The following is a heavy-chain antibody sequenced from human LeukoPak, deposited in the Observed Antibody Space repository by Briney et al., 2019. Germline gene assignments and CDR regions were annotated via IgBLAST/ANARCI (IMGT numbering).Heavy chain of an antibody. CDR2: ITGSSGST. D-gene: IGHD3-22*01. CDR3: AKRVAYSSGNYWGY. CDR1: GFTFNNCG. J-gene: IGHJ4*02. V-gene: IGHV3-23*01. Sequence: GRSLRLSCAASGFTFNNCGMSWVRPAPGKGLEWVSAITGSSGSTYYADSVKGRFTISRDTSKNTLYLRMHSLRAEDTAVYYCAKRVAYSSGNYWGYWGQGTLVTVSS.